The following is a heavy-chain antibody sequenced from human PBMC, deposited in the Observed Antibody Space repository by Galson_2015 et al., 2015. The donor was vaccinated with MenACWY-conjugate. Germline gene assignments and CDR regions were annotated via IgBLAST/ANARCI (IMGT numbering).Heavy chain of an antibody. CDR2: FNPANSET. J-gene: IGHJ6*02. D-gene: IGHD1-26*01. CDR1: GYSFTNYW. Sequence: QSGAEVKKPGESLKISCKGSGYSFTNYWIGWVRQMPGKGLEWMGLFNPANSETRYSPSFQGQDTISADESISTAYLQWTSLKASDTDMYYCARHPPGGRGLDVWGRGTAVTVSS. CDR3: ARHPPGGRGLDV. V-gene: IGHV5-51*01.